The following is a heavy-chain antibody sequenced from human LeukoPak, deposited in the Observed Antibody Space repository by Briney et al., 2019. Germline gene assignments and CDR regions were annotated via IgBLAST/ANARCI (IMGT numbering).Heavy chain of an antibody. CDR3: ARDFEYYDSSGYYLDFDY. Sequence: GGSLRLSCAASGFTFSSYSMNWVRQAPGKGLEWVSSISSSSSYIYYAYSVKGRFTISRDNAKNSLYLQMNSLRAEDTAVYYCARDFEYYDSSGYYLDFDYWGQGTLVTVSS. CDR1: GFTFSSYS. D-gene: IGHD3-22*01. CDR2: ISSSSSYI. V-gene: IGHV3-21*01. J-gene: IGHJ4*02.